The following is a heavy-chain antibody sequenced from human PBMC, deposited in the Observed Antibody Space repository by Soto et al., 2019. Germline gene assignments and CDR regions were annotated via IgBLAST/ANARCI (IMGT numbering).Heavy chain of an antibody. CDR3: ARDLLGFGDTYGAV. CDR1: GGTFSNYA. J-gene: IGHJ6*01. D-gene: IGHD3-10*01. Sequence: QVQLVQSGAEVKKPGSSVKVSCKASGGTFSNYALISWVRQAPGQGLEWMGGIIPIDATVNYAQKFQGRITLXAXEXXPTAYSALGSLRSEDTAVYYCARDLLGFGDTYGAVWGQGPTVTVSS. CDR2: IIPIDATV. V-gene: IGHV1-69*12.